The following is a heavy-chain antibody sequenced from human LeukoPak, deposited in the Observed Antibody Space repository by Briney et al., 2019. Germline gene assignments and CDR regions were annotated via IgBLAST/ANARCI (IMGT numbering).Heavy chain of an antibody. D-gene: IGHD3-10*02. Sequence: SQTLSLTCAVSGGSISSSSHYWGWIRQPPGKGLEWIGSIYYSGTTAYNPSLKSRVTISVDTSKNQFSLKLSSVTAADTAVYYCVRWQSGSMFHPPWGQGTLVTVSS. CDR2: IYYSGTT. V-gene: IGHV4-39*01. J-gene: IGHJ5*02. CDR3: VRWQSGSMFHPP. CDR1: GGSISSSSHY.